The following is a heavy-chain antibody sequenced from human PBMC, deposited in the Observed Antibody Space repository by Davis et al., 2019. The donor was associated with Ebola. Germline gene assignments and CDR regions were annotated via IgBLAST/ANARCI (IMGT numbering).Heavy chain of an antibody. V-gene: IGHV4-4*02. CDR3: VKDWLEDGFDT. CDR1: GGSISSSNW. CDR2: IYYSGVT. J-gene: IGHJ3*02. D-gene: IGHD3/OR15-3a*01. Sequence: MPSETLSLTCAVSGGSISSSNWWSWVRQPPGKGLEWIGNIYYSGVTQYNPSLKSRVTISVDTSKNQFSLKLNYVTAADTAVYYCVKDWLEDGFDTWGQGTLVTVSS.